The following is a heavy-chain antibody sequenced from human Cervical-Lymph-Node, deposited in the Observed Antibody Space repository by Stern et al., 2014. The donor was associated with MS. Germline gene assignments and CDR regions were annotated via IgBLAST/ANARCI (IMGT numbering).Heavy chain of an antibody. CDR1: GGSISGSDYY. CDR3: ATGYSNNKFDY. Sequence: QVQLQESGPGLVKPSQTLSLTCTVSGGSISGSDYYWTWIRQHPEQGLEWFGYIYYTGRTYYNPSLKSRITISIDTSKRQFSLKLSSVTAADTAVYYCATGYSNNKFDYWGQGTLVTVSS. J-gene: IGHJ4*02. D-gene: IGHD2-15*01. CDR2: IYYTGRT. V-gene: IGHV4-31*03.